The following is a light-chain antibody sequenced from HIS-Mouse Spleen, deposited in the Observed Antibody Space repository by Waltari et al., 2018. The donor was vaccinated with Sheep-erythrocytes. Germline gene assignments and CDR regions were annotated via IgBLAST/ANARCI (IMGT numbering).Light chain of an antibody. CDR3: QQFNSYPLT. J-gene: IGKJ4*01. Sequence: ALQFTQSPSSLSASVGVCVPITCRASQGISTVLACYQQKPGKALKLLIYDTSSLESGVPSRFSGSGSGTDFTLTISSLQPEDFATYYCQQFNSYPLTFGGGTKVEIK. V-gene: IGKV1-13*02. CDR1: QGISTV. CDR2: DTS.